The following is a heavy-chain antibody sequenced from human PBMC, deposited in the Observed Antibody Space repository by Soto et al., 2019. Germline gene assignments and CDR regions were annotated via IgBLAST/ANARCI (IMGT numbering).Heavy chain of an antibody. J-gene: IGHJ3*02. CDR3: ARDRDSSSSGEDAFDI. V-gene: IGHV1-69*13. CDR1: GGTFSSYA. D-gene: IGHD6-6*01. Sequence: ASVKVSCKASGGTFSSYAISWVRQAPGQGLEWMGGIIPIFGTANYAQKFQGRVTITADESTSTAYMELSSLRSEDTAVDYGARDRDSSSSGEDAFDIWGQGTMVTVSS. CDR2: IIPIFGTA.